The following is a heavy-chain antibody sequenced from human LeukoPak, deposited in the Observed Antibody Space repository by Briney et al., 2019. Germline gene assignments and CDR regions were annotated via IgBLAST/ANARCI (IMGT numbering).Heavy chain of an antibody. CDR1: GFIFSDYY. V-gene: IGHV3-11*01. J-gene: IGHJ4*02. D-gene: IGHD2-15*01. CDR3: ARALKPGYCSGGSCHAGY. CDR2: ISSTGSNV. Sequence: PGGSLRLSCAASGFIFSDYYMSWIRQAPGKGLEWVLYISSTGSNVYYADSVKGRLTISRDNAKNSLYLQMNSLRDEDTAVYYCARALKPGYCSGGSCHAGYWGQGTLVTVSS.